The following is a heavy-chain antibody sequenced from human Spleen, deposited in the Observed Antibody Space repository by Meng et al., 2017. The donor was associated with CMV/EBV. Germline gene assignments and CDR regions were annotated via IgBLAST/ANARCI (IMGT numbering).Heavy chain of an antibody. Sequence: ASVKVSCKTSGYPFISYGISWVRQAPGKGLEWMGWISGYNGRTNYAQSFQGRLTLTTDTSTSTAYMELRNLRSDDTAVYFCARDYYDIEWHEYDCFDPWGQGTLVTVSS. V-gene: IGHV1-18*01. CDR1: GYPFISYG. D-gene: IGHD3-9*01. CDR2: ISGYNGRT. J-gene: IGHJ5*02. CDR3: ARDYYDIEWHEYDCFDP.